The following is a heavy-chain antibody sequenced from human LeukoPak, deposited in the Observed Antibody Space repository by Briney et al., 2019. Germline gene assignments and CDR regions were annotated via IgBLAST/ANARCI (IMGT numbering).Heavy chain of an antibody. J-gene: IGHJ4*02. Sequence: GGSLRLSCAASGFTFSSYAMSWVRQAPGKGLEWVSAISGSGGSTYYADSVKGRFTISRDNSKNTLYLQMNSLRAEDTAVYFCAKEIVVVPAALDYFDSWGQGTLVTVSS. CDR1: GFTFSSYA. V-gene: IGHV3-23*01. D-gene: IGHD2-2*01. CDR3: AKEIVVVPAALDYFDS. CDR2: ISGSGGST.